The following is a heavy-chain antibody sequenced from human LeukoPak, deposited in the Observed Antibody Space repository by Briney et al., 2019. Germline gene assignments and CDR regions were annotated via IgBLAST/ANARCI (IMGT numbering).Heavy chain of an antibody. D-gene: IGHD7-27*01. J-gene: IGHJ6*03. CDR3: AKSANWGREDYYYYMDV. V-gene: IGHV3-23*01. CDR2: ISGSGGST. CDR1: GFTFSSYA. Sequence: GGSLRLSCAASGFTFSSYAMSWVRQAPGKGLEWVLAISGSGGSTYYADSVKGRFTISRDNSKNTLYLQMNSLRAEDTAVYYCAKSANWGREDYYYYMDVWGKGTTVTVSS.